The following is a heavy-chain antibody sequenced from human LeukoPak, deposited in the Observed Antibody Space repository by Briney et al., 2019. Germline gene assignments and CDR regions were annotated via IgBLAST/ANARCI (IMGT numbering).Heavy chain of an antibody. D-gene: IGHD3-10*01. J-gene: IGHJ6*04. V-gene: IGHV6-1*01. CDR2: TYYRSKWYN. Sequence: SQTLSLTCAISGDSVSSNSAAWNWIRQSPSRGLEWLGRTYYRSKWYNDYAVSVKSRITINPDTSKNQFSLQLNSVTPEDTAVYYCARDSLWFGELWDYYYYYGVDVWGKGTTVTVSS. CDR1: GDSVSSNSAA. CDR3: ARDSLWFGELWDYYYYYGVDV.